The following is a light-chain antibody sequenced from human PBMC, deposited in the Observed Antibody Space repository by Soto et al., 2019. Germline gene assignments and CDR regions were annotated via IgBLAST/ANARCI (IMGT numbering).Light chain of an antibody. CDR3: QPTYSTPIT. V-gene: IGKV1-39*01. Sequence: DIQMTQSPSSLSASVGDRVTITCRASQSINRYLNWYQQKPGKAPKLLIYDASSLQSGVPLRFSGSGSGTDFTLTISSLQPEDSATYYCQPTYSTPITFGQGTRLDIK. CDR1: QSINRY. CDR2: DAS. J-gene: IGKJ5*01.